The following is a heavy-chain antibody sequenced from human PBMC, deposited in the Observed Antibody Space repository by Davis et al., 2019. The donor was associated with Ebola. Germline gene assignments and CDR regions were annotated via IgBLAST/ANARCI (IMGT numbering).Heavy chain of an antibody. CDR1: GDSVSDYF. D-gene: IGHD4-17*01. CDR3: ARTTKTNIEASGLGFNSFDS. V-gene: IGHV4-34*01. Sequence: MPSETLSLTCAVYGDSVSDYFWSWIRQPPGKGLEWIGETGHSGYTNYSPSLMSRVTMSVDSSKNQFSLKLHSVTAADTAAYYCARTTKTNIEASGLGFNSFDSWGQGALVSVSS. J-gene: IGHJ5*01. CDR2: TGHSGYT.